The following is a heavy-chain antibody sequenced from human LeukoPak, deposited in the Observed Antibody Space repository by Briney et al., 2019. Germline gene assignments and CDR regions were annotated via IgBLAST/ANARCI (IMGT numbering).Heavy chain of an antibody. CDR1: GGTFSSYA. CDR3: ARASQLDDSSGYDSY. CDR2: IIPILGIA. J-gene: IGHJ4*02. V-gene: IGHV1-69*04. D-gene: IGHD3-22*01. Sequence: SVKVSCKASGGTFSSYAISWVRQAPGQGLEWMGRIIPILGIANYAQKFQGRVTITADKSTSTAYMELSSLRSEDTAVYYCARASQLDDSSGYDSYWGQGTLVTVSS.